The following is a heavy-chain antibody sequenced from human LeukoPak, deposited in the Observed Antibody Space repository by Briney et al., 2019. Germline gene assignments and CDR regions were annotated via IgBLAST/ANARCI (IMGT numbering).Heavy chain of an antibody. CDR1: GGTFISYA. CDR3: ARDVGLAGSGNLIDY. D-gene: IGHD3-10*01. Sequence: SVKDSCKASGGTFISYAISWVRQAPGQGLEWMGRIIPILGIANYTQKLQGRVTITADKFTSTAYMELSSLRSEDTAVYYCARDVGLAGSGNLIDYWGQGTLVTVSS. V-gene: IGHV1-69*04. J-gene: IGHJ4*02. CDR2: IIPILGIA.